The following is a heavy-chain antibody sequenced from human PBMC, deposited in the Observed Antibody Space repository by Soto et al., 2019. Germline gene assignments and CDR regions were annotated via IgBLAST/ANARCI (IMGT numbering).Heavy chain of an antibody. V-gene: IGHV1-18*01. CDR3: XXXXXGVVEGVTVGWFDP. CDR2: ISAYNGNT. J-gene: IGHJ5*02. CDR1: GYTFSSYG. D-gene: IGHD2-15*01. Sequence: QVQLVQSGAEVKKPGASVKVSCKASGYTFSSYGISWVRQAPGQGLEWMGWISAYNGNTNYAQKFQGRVXVXXXTXXXXXXXXXXXXXXXXXXXXXXXXXXXGVVEGVTVGWFDPWGQGTLVTVSS.